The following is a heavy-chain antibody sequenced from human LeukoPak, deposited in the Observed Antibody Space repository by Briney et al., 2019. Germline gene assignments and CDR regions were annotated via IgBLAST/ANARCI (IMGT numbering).Heavy chain of an antibody. V-gene: IGHV1-69*13. J-gene: IGHJ4*02. D-gene: IGHD5-24*01. Sequence: ASVKVSCKASGGTFSSYAISWVRQAPGQGLEWMGGIIPIFGTANYAQKFQCRVTITADESTSTAYMELSSLRSEDTAVYYCARALVMATIIGYFDYWGQGTLVTVSS. CDR1: GGTFSSYA. CDR2: IIPIFGTA. CDR3: ARALVMATIIGYFDY.